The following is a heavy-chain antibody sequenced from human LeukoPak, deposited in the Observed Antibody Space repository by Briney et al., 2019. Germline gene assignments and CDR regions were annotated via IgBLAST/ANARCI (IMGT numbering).Heavy chain of an antibody. D-gene: IGHD3-22*01. J-gene: IGHJ4*02. CDR3: AKEEYYDSSGYFDY. V-gene: IGHV3-33*06. Sequence: PGGSLRLSCAASGFTFSSYGMHWVRQAPGKGLEWVAVIWYDGSNKYYADSVKGRFTISRDNSKNTLYLQMNSLRAGDTAVYYCAKEEYYDSSGYFDYWGQGTLVTVSS. CDR1: GFTFSSYG. CDR2: IWYDGSNK.